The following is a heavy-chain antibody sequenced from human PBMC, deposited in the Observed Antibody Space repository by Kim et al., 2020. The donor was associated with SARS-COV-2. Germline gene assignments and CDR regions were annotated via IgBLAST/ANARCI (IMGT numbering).Heavy chain of an antibody. Sequence: GGSLRLSCAASGFTFSSYEMNWVRQAPGKGLEWVSYISSSGSTIYYADSVKGRFTISRDNAKNSLYLQMNSLRAEDTAVYYCARDQRRITNFGVVESNYYGMDVWGQGTTVTVSS. CDR3: ARDQRRITNFGVVESNYYGMDV. CDR1: GFTFSSYE. CDR2: ISSSGSTI. J-gene: IGHJ6*02. D-gene: IGHD3-3*01. V-gene: IGHV3-48*03.